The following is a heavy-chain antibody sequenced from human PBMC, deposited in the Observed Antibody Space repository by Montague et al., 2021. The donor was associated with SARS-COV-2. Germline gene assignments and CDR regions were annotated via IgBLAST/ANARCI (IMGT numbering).Heavy chain of an antibody. V-gene: IGHV4-39*01. D-gene: IGHD1-1*01. J-gene: IGHJ5*01. CDR3: AGYRVGTMLDS. CDR1: GDCSGSGFWR. CDR2: IRLSVNS. Sequence: SETLSLTCTVAGDCSGSGFWRWSWKRTSEGQGLKGIVCIRLSVNSNSNLSLRSRVTISEDTSRNQFSLKVTSVTAADTAVYYCAGYRVGTMLDSWGPGTLVTVSS.